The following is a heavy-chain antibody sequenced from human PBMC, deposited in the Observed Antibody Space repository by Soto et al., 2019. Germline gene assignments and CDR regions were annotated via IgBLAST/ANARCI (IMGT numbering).Heavy chain of an antibody. D-gene: IGHD2-2*01. CDR1: GFTFNSHG. J-gene: IGHJ6*02. CDR2: ISYEGSNN. Sequence: QVQLVEAGGGVVQPGRSLRLSCGASGFTFNSHGMHWVRQAPGKGLEWVAVISYEGSNNFYAESVKGRFTISRDNSKNTLYLQMKSRRREDTAVYYCARGAEYQLLSRDYFYGMDVWGQGTTVTVSS. CDR3: ARGAEYQLLSRDYFYGMDV. V-gene: IGHV3-30*03.